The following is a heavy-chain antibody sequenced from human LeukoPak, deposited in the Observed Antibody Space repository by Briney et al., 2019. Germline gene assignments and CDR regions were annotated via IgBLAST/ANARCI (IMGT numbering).Heavy chain of an antibody. CDR1: GDTVSGNSGA. CDR2: TYYRSKWYY. V-gene: IGHV6-1*01. Sequence: SQTLSLTCAISGDTVSGNSGAWNWIRQSPSRGLEWLGRTYYRSKWYYEYAVSVKSRINISPDTSKNQFSLQLTSVTPEDTAVYYCSLARSEYHYGMDVWGQGTTVTVSS. CDR3: SLARSEYHYGMDV. J-gene: IGHJ6*02.